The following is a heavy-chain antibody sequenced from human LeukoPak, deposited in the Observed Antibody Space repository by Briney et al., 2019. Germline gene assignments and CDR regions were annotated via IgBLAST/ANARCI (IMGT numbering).Heavy chain of an antibody. J-gene: IGHJ6*02. Sequence: MSSETLSLTCTVSGGSISSCHWYWIRQPAGKGLEWIGRIYTSGTANYNPSLKSRVTMSVDTSKNQFSLKLSSVTAADTAVYYCARSGLRKDGMDVWGQGTTVAVSS. D-gene: IGHD3-10*01. CDR2: IYTSGTA. V-gene: IGHV4-4*07. CDR3: ARSGLRKDGMDV. CDR1: GGSISSCH.